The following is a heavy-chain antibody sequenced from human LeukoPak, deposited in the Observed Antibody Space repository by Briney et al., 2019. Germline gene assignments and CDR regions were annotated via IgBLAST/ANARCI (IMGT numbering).Heavy chain of an antibody. CDR3: ARRGYGFWTPSGPPLDY. CDR1: GYTFTSYY. Sequence: ASVKVSCKASGYTFTSYYMHWVRQAPGQGLEWMGIINPSGGSTSYAQKFQGRVTMTRDTSTSTVYMELSSLRSEDTAVYYCARRGYGFWTPSGPPLDYWGQGTLVTVSS. V-gene: IGHV1-46*01. D-gene: IGHD5-18*01. J-gene: IGHJ4*02. CDR2: INPSGGST.